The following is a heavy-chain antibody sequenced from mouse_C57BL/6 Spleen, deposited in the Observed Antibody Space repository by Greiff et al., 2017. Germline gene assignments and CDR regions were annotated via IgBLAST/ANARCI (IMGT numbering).Heavy chain of an antibody. V-gene: IGHV1-52*01. CDR1: GYTFTSYW. D-gene: IGHD1-1*01. CDR2: IDPSDSET. CDR3: ARGSTVVAPFDY. Sequence: QVHVKQPGAELVRPGSSVKLSCKASGYTFTSYWMHWVKQRPIQGLEWIGNIDPSDSETHYNQKFKDKATLTVDKSSSTAYMQLSSLTSEDSAVYYCARGSTVVAPFDYWGQGTTLTVSS. J-gene: IGHJ2*01.